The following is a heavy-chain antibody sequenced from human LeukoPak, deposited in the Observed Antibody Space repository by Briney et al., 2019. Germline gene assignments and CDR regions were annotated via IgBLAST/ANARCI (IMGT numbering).Heavy chain of an antibody. Sequence: GASVKVSCKAFGYTFTSNYMHWVRQAPGQGPEWMGVISPSGGSTTYAQKFQGRVTLTRDMSTSTDYLELSSLRSEDTAVYYCARDLGLYSSSYNWFDPWGQGTLVTVSS. CDR1: GYTFTSNY. J-gene: IGHJ5*02. CDR3: ARDLGLYSSSYNWFDP. CDR2: ISPSGGST. V-gene: IGHV1-46*01. D-gene: IGHD6-6*01.